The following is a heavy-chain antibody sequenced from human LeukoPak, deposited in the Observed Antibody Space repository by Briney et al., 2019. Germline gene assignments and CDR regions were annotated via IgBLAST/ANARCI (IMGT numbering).Heavy chain of an antibody. D-gene: IGHD2-2*01. J-gene: IGHJ3*02. V-gene: IGHV3-7*01. CDR3: AREVVPAAMGDAFDI. CDR1: GFTFSTYG. CDR2: IKQGGSEK. Sequence: GGSLRLSCAASGFTFSTYGMSWVRQAPGKGLEWVANIKQGGSEKYYVDSVKGRFTISRDNAKNSLYLQMNSLRAEDTAVYYCAREVVPAAMGDAFDIWGQGTMVTVSS.